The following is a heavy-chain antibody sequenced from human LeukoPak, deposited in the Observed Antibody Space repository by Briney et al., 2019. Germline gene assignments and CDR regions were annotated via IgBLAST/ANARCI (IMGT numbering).Heavy chain of an antibody. CDR3: ARGSRWLVETFDY. CDR1: GGSIRSYY. Sequence: SETLSLTCTVSGGSIRSYYWSWIRQPPGKGLEWIGYIYYSGSTNYNPSLKSRVTISVDTSKNQFSLKLSSVTAADTAVYYCARGSRWLVETFDYWGQGTLVTVSS. CDR2: IYYSGST. V-gene: IGHV4-59*01. D-gene: IGHD6-19*01. J-gene: IGHJ4*02.